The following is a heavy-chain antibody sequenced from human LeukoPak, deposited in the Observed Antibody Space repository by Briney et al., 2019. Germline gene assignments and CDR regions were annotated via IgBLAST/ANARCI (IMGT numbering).Heavy chain of an antibody. Sequence: GGSLRLSCAASGFTFGIYSMNWVRQAPGKGLEWLSSITSSSNYIYYADSVKGRFTISRDNSKNTLYLQMNTLRAEDTAVYYCAKDLAGAGTCDYWGQGTLVTVSS. D-gene: IGHD6-19*01. CDR1: GFTFGIYS. CDR2: ITSSSNYI. J-gene: IGHJ4*02. V-gene: IGHV3-21*04. CDR3: AKDLAGAGTCDY.